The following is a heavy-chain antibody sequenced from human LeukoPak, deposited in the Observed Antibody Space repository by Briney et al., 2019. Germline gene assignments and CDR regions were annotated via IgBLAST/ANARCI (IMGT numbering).Heavy chain of an antibody. Sequence: EASVKVSCKVSGYTLTELSMHWVRQAPGKGLEWMGGFDPEDGETIYAQKFQGRVTMTEDTSTDTAYMELSSLRSEDTAVYYCATRNKGYSYGYTYYFDHWGQGTLVTVSS. V-gene: IGHV1-24*01. D-gene: IGHD5-18*01. CDR3: ATRNKGYSYGYTYYFDH. CDR2: FDPEDGET. CDR1: GYTLTELS. J-gene: IGHJ4*02.